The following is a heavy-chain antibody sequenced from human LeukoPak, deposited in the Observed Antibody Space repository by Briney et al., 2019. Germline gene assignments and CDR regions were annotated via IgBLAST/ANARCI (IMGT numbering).Heavy chain of an antibody. CDR2: INHSGST. CDR3: ARAAGRYGMDV. D-gene: IGHD6-13*01. J-gene: IGHJ6*04. Sequence: PSETLSLTCAVSGGSISSSNWWSWVRQPPGKGLEWIGEINHSGSTNYNPSLKSRVTISVDTSKNQFSLKLSPVTAADTAVYYCARAAGRYGMDVWGKGTTATVSS. V-gene: IGHV4-4*02. CDR1: GGSISSSNW.